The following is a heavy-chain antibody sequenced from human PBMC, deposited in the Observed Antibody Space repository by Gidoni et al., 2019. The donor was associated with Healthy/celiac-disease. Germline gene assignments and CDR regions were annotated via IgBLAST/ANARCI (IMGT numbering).Heavy chain of an antibody. Sequence: EVQLVESGGGLVKPGGSLRLSCAASGFTFSNAWMSWVRQAPGKGLEWVGRIKSKTDGGATDYAATVKVRLTITRGDSKNTLCLQMNSLKTEDTAVYYCTAAYYYDSSGYHDAFDIWGQGTMVTVSS. CDR3: TAAYYYDSSGYHDAFDI. D-gene: IGHD3-22*01. J-gene: IGHJ3*02. CDR1: GFTFSNAW. CDR2: IKSKTDGGAT. V-gene: IGHV3-15*01.